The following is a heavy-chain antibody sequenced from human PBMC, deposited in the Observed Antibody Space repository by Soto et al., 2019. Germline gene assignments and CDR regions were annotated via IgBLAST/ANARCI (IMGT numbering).Heavy chain of an antibody. CDR1: GFTFSSYA. V-gene: IGHV3-23*01. CDR3: AKETLGYCSSGSCRIDY. Sequence: EVQLLESGGGLVRPGGSLRLSCAASGFTFSSYAMSWVRQAPGKGLEWVSTISGGGDNTYYADSVRGRFTISRDNSKNTLYLQMNSLRAEDTPVYYCAKETLGYCSSGSCRIDYWGQGTPVTVSS. D-gene: IGHD2-15*01. CDR2: ISGGGDNT. J-gene: IGHJ4*02.